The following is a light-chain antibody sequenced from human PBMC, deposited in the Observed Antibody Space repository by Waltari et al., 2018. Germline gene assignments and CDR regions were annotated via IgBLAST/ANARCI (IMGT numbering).Light chain of an antibody. CDR2: EVS. Sequence: QSALTQPPSASGSPGQSVTIPCTATSSDVGGYNYVSWYQQHPGKAPKLMIYEVSKRPSGVPDRFSGSKSGNTASLTVSGLQAEDEADFYCQSYDSSLSRVFGGGTKLTVL. CDR3: QSYDSSLSRV. J-gene: IGLJ3*02. V-gene: IGLV2-8*01. CDR1: SSDVGGYNY.